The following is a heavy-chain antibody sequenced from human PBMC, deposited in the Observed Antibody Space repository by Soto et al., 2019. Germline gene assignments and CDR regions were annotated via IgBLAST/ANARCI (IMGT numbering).Heavy chain of an antibody. V-gene: IGHV3-23*01. CDR2: ISGSGGST. Sequence: EVQLLESGGGSVQPGGSLRLSCAASGFTFSSYGMSWVRQAPGKGLEWVSGISGSGGSTYYADSVKGRFTISRDNSNNTLYLQMNSLRAEDTAVYYCAKRITDWYNHFDSWGQGTLVTVSS. CDR1: GFTFSSYG. J-gene: IGHJ4*02. D-gene: IGHD1-1*01. CDR3: AKRITDWYNHFDS.